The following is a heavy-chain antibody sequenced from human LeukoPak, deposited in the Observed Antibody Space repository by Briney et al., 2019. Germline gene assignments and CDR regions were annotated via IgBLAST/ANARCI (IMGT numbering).Heavy chain of an antibody. CDR1: GFASSDSW. D-gene: IGHD2-15*01. CDR2: VRHDGSAK. CDR3: ATSHDSAGND. V-gene: IGHV3-7*01. J-gene: IGHJ4*02. Sequence: GASLRLSCAASGFASSDSWMSWVRQAPGKGLEWVANVRHDGSAKYYVPSVRGRFTISRDNAKNSLYLQMNSLTVEDTAVYYCATSHDSAGNDWGQGTLVTVSS.